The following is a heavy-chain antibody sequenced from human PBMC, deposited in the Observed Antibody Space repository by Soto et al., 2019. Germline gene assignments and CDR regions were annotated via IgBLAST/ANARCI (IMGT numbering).Heavy chain of an antibody. CDR1: GFTFSDYY. J-gene: IGHJ5*02. D-gene: IGHD3-10*01. Sequence: GGSLRLSCAASGFTFSDYYMSWIRQAPGKGLEWVSYISSSGSTIYYADSVKGRFTISRDNAKNSLYLQMNSLRAEDTAVYYCARDASILWFGELLSEGFDPWGQGTLVTVSS. V-gene: IGHV3-11*01. CDR2: ISSSGSTI. CDR3: ARDASILWFGELLSEGFDP.